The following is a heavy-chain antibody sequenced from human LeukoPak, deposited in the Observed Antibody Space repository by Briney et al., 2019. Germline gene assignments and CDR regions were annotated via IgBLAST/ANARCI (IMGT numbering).Heavy chain of an antibody. J-gene: IGHJ4*02. CDR2: INPNSGGT. CDR1: GYTFTGYY. D-gene: IGHD3-9*01. Sequence: GASVTVSCKASGYTFTGYYMHCVRQAPGQGLEWMGWINPNSGGTNYAQKFQGRVTMTRDTSISTAYMELSRLRSDDTAVYYCARDWGVHFDWLFDSEYYFDYWGQGTLVTVSS. CDR3: ARDWGVHFDWLFDSEYYFDY. V-gene: IGHV1-2*02.